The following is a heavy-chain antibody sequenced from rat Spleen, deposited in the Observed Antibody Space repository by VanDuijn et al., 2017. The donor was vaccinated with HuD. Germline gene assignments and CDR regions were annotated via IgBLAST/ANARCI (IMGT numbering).Heavy chain of an antibody. J-gene: IGHJ2*01. V-gene: IGHV5-25*01. Sequence: EVQLVESGGGLVQPGRSMKLSCVASGFTFSNSYMAWVRQAPTKGLEWVASLSTSGCHTYYRDSVKGRFTLSRDNAKSTLYLQMDSLRSEDTATYYCTRRGITHYFDHWGQGVMVTVSS. D-gene: IGHD1-6*01. CDR1: GFTFSNSY. CDR3: TRRGITHYFDH. CDR2: LSTSGCHT.